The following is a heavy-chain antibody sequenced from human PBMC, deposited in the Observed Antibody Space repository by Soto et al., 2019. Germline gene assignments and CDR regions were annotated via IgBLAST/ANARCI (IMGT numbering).Heavy chain of an antibody. D-gene: IGHD2-15*01. J-gene: IGHJ3*02. V-gene: IGHV3-72*01. Sequence: EVQLVESGGGLVQPGGTLRLSCAASGFTFSDHYMDWVRQAPGKGLEWVGRTRNKANSYTTEYAASVKGRFTISRDDSKNSLYLKMNSLKTGDTAVYYCARGKGYCSGGRCYSFRDAFDIWGQGTMVTVSS. CDR3: ARGKGYCSGGRCYSFRDAFDI. CDR1: GFTFSDHY. CDR2: TRNKANSYTT.